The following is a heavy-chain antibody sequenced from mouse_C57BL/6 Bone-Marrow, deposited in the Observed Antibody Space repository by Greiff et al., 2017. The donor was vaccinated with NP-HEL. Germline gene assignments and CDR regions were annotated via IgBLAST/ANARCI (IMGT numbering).Heavy chain of an antibody. CDR1: GFTFSSYG. J-gene: IGHJ2*01. CDR2: ISSGGSYT. Sequence: EVHLVESGGDLVKPGGSLKLSCAASGFTFSSYGMSWVRQTPDKRLEWVATISSGGSYTYYPDSVKGRFTISRDNAKNTLYLQMSSLKSEDTAMYYCAREGENFDYWGQGTTLTVSS. V-gene: IGHV5-6*01. CDR3: AREGENFDY.